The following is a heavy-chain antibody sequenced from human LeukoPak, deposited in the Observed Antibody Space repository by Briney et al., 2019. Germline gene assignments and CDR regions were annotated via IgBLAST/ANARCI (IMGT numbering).Heavy chain of an antibody. V-gene: IGHV4-59*01. CDR1: GGSISSYY. CDR3: ASGYYDFWSGYYLADAFDI. Sequence: PSETLSLTCTVSGGSISSYYWSWIRQPPGKGLEWIGYIYYSGSTNYNPSLKSRVTISVDTSKNQFSLKLSSVTAADTAVYYCASGYYDFWSGYYLADAFDIWDQGTMVTVSS. CDR2: IYYSGST. J-gene: IGHJ3*02. D-gene: IGHD3-3*01.